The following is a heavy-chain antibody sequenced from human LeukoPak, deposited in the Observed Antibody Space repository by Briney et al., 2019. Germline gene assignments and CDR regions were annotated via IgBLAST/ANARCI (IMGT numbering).Heavy chain of an antibody. V-gene: IGHV4-59*12. J-gene: IGHJ2*01. D-gene: IGHD6-6*01. Sequence: SETLSLTCTVSGGSISSYYWSWIRQPPGKGLEWIGYIYYSGSTNYNPSLKSRVTISVDTSKNQFSLKLSSVTAADTAVYYCARTAAISSSTHYWYFDLWGRGTLVTVSS. CDR1: GGSISSYY. CDR3: ARTAAISSSTHYWYFDL. CDR2: IYYSGST.